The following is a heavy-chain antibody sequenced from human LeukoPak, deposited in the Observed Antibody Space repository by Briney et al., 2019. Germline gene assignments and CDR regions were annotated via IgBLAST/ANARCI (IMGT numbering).Heavy chain of an antibody. J-gene: IGHJ4*02. CDR2: LYSGGST. V-gene: IGHV3-53*01. Sequence: PGGSLRLSCAASGFTFSSYSMNWVRQAPGKGLEWVSVLYSGGSTYYIDSVKGRFTISRDNSKNTLYLQMNSLRAEDTAVYYCAREWGSGYFSLDYWGQGTLVTVSS. CDR1: GFTFSSYS. D-gene: IGHD5-12*01. CDR3: AREWGSGYFSLDY.